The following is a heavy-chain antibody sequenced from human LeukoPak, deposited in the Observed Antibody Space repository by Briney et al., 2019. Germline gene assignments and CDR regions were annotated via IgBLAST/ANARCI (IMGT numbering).Heavy chain of an antibody. V-gene: IGHV7-4-1*02. J-gene: IGHJ3*02. CDR3: AREILRFDI. CDR2: IETNTGNP. CDR1: GYTFTGYC. Sequence: GASVKVSCKASGYTFTGYCMHWVRQAPGQGLEWMGWIETNTGNPTYAQGFTGRFVFSLDSSVSTAYLQISNLMPEDTAKYYCAREILRFDIWGQGTMVTVSS.